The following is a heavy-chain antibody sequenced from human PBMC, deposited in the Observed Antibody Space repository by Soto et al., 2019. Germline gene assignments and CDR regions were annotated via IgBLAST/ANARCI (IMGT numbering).Heavy chain of an antibody. V-gene: IGHV1-3*01. Sequence: ASVKVSCKASGYTFTSYAMHWVRQAPGQRLEWMGWINAGNGNTKYPQKFQGRVTITRDTSASTAYMELSSLRSEDTAVYYCARDGRYCTNGVCYSYYYYGMDVWGQGTTVTVSS. CDR1: GYTFTSYA. D-gene: IGHD2-8*01. J-gene: IGHJ6*02. CDR2: INAGNGNT. CDR3: ARDGRYCTNGVCYSYYYYGMDV.